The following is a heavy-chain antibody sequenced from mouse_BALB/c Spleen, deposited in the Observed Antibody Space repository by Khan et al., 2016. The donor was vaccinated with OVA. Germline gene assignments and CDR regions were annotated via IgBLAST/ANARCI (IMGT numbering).Heavy chain of an antibody. CDR2: IWSDGKT. CDR3: ARNTQMITPVMDY. CDR1: GFSLTSYG. V-gene: IGHV2-6*02. D-gene: IGHD2-4*01. J-gene: IGHJ4*01. Sequence: VQLQESGPGLVAPSQSLSITCTVSGFSLTSYGVHWVRQPPGKGLEWLVVIWSDGKTTYNSTLKSRLSISKANSKSQVFLKMTSLQTDDTAMYYCARNTQMITPVMDYWGQGTSVTVSS.